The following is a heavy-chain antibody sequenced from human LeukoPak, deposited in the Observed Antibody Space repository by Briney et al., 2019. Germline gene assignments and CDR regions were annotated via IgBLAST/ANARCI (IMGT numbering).Heavy chain of an antibody. D-gene: IGHD3-10*01. CDR3: ARIGGSGTYWDY. J-gene: IGHJ4*02. CDR2: IKYHGSDE. Sequence: PGGSLRLSCAASGFTFSDYWMSWVRQAPGKGLEWVANIKYHGSDEHYVDSVRGRFTISRDNAKNSPFLQMNSLRAEDTAVYYCARIGGSGTYWDYWGQGTLVTVSS. CDR1: GFTFSDYW. V-gene: IGHV3-7*01.